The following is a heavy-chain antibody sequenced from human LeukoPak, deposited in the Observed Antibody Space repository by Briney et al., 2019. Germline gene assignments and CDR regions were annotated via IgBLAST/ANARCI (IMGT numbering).Heavy chain of an antibody. D-gene: IGHD1-26*01. CDR3: ARETRLHSGSYSNDAFDI. Sequence: SETLSLTCTVSGGSISSYYWSWIRQPPGKGLEWIGYISYSGSTDYNPSLKSRVTVSLDTSKNQFSLRLSSVTAADTAVYYCARETRLHSGSYSNDAFDIWGQGTMVTVSS. CDR1: GGSISSYY. J-gene: IGHJ3*02. V-gene: IGHV4-59*01. CDR2: ISYSGST.